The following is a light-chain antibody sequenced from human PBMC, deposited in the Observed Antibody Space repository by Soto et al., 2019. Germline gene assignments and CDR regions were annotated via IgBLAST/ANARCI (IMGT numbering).Light chain of an antibody. J-gene: IGKJ1*01. CDR3: QQSGT. Sequence: EIELTHSPGTLSLSPGERATLSCRASQSVSSSYLAWYQHKPGQAPRLLIYRASNRAAGIPDRFSGSGSGTDFTLTISRLEPEDFAVYYCQQSGTFGQGTKV. CDR2: RAS. V-gene: IGKV3-20*01. CDR1: QSVSSSY.